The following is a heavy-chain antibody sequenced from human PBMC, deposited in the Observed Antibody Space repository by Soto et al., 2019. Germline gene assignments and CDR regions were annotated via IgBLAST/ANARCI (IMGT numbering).Heavy chain of an antibody. CDR3: SVITEGY. CDR1: GFTFSNYA. D-gene: IGHD3-16*02. CDR2: IIDSGGST. J-gene: IGHJ4*02. Sequence: PGGSLRLSCAASGFTFSNYAMSWVRQAPGRGLEWVSAIIDSGGSTYYADSVKGRSTISRDNSKNTMYLQMNSLRAEDTAVYYCSVITEGYWGQGIQVTVSS. V-gene: IGHV3-23*01.